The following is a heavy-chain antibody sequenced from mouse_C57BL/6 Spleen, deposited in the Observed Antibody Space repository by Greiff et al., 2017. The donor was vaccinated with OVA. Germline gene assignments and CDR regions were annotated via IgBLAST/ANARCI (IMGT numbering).Heavy chain of an antibody. Sequence: EVQLQQSGPELVKPGASVKMSCKASGYTFTDYNMHWVKQSHGKSLEWIGYINPNNGGTSYNQKFKGKATLTVNKSSSTAYMELRSLTSEDSAVYYCAREGIYYYGSSRYFDVWGTGTTVTVSS. D-gene: IGHD1-1*01. CDR3: AREGIYYYGSSRYFDV. CDR2: INPNNGGT. CDR1: GYTFTDYN. V-gene: IGHV1-22*01. J-gene: IGHJ1*03.